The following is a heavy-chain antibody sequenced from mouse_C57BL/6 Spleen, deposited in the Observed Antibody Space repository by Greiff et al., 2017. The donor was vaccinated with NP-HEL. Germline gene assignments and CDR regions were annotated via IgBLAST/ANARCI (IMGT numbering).Heavy chain of an antibody. Sequence: VQLQQSGPVLVKPGASVKMSCKASGYTFTDYYMNWVKQSHGKSLEWIGVINPYNGGTSYNQKFKGKATLTVDKSSSTAYMELNSLTSEDSAVYYCARSGAQATFYAMDYWGQGTSVTVSS. CDR3: ARSGAQATFYAMDY. CDR2: INPYNGGT. J-gene: IGHJ4*01. CDR1: GYTFTDYY. D-gene: IGHD3-2*02. V-gene: IGHV1-19*01.